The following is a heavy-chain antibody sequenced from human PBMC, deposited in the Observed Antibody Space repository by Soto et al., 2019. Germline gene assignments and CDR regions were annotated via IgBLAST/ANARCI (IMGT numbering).Heavy chain of an antibody. V-gene: IGHV3-30*18. D-gene: IGHD2-2*01. J-gene: IGHJ4*02. CDR2: ISYDGSNK. CDR1: GFTFSSYG. CDR3: AKEASCSSTSCYWFGPDRYYFDY. Sequence: PGGSLRLSCAASGFTFSSYGLHWVRQAPGKGLEWVAVISYDGSNKYYADSVKGRFTISRDNSKNTLYLQMNSLRAEDTAVYYCAKEASCSSTSCYWFGPDRYYFDYWGQGTLVTVSS.